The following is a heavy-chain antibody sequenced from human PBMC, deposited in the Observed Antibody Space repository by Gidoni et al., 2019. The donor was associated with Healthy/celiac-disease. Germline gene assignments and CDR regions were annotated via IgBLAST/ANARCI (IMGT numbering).Heavy chain of an antibody. V-gene: IGHV4-39*01. CDR2: IYYSGST. D-gene: IGHD4-17*01. CDR1: GGSISSSSSY. Sequence: QLQLQESGPGLVKPSETLSLTCPVPGGSISSSSSYWGWLRQPPGKGLEWIGSIYYSGSTYYNPSLKSRVTISVDTSKNQFSLKLSSVTAADTAVYYCARRKAMTTVTTIPFDAFDIWGQGTMLTVSS. J-gene: IGHJ3*02. CDR3: ARRKAMTTVTTIPFDAFDI.